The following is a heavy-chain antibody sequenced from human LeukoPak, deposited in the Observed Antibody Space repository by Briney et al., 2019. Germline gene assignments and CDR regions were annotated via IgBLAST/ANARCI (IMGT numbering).Heavy chain of an antibody. J-gene: IGHJ4*02. CDR2: IIPIFGTA. CDR3: ARGGYCSSTSCRGLARYFDY. D-gene: IGHD2-2*01. Sequence: VASVKVSCKASGGTFSSYAISWVRQAPGQGPEWMGGIIPIFGTANYAQKFQGRVTITADESTSTAYMELSSLRSEDTAVYYCARGGYCSSTSCRGLARYFDYWGQGTLVTVSS. CDR1: GGTFSSYA. V-gene: IGHV1-69*13.